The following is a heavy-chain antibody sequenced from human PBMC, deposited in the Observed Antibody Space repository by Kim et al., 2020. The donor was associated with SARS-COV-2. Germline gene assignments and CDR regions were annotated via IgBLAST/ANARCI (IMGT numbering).Heavy chain of an antibody. Sequence: GGSLRLSCAVSGFTFSTYWMSWVRQAPGKGLEWVANIKQDGSEKYYVDSVKGRFTISRDNAKNSLYLQMNSLRAEDTAVYYCARDNIFYSYGQLRGYYYYYGMDVWGQGTTVTVSS. CDR1: GFTFSTYW. CDR2: IKQDGSEK. V-gene: IGHV3-7*01. D-gene: IGHD5-18*01. CDR3: ARDNIFYSYGQLRGYYYYYGMDV. J-gene: IGHJ6*02.